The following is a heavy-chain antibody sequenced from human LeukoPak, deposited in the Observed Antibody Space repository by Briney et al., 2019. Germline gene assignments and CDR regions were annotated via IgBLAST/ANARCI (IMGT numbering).Heavy chain of an antibody. D-gene: IGHD5-12*01. CDR1: GFTFSSYS. J-gene: IGHJ4*02. CDR2: ISSSSSYI. CDR3: ARDPPSSIVATIAPDY. Sequence: GGSLRLSCAASGFTFSSYSMNWVRQAPGKGLEWVSSISSSSSYIYYADSVKGRFTISRDNAKNSLYLQMNSLRAEDTAVYYCARDPPSSIVATIAPDYWGQGTVVTVSS. V-gene: IGHV3-21*01.